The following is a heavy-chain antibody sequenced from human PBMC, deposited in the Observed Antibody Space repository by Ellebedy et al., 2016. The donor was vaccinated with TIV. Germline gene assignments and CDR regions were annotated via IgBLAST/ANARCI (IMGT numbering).Heavy chain of an antibody. Sequence: MPSETLSLTCTVSDGSISDSSDYWGWIRQAPGKGLEWIGNISYSGDTQYNPSLKRRVTISVDTSKNQFSLKLRAVTAADTAVYYCAGVGGLYSVVHLWGQGTMVTVSS. D-gene: IGHD2-15*01. CDR1: DGSISDSSDY. J-gene: IGHJ3*01. CDR3: AGVGGLYSVVHL. CDR2: ISYSGDT. V-gene: IGHV4-39*07.